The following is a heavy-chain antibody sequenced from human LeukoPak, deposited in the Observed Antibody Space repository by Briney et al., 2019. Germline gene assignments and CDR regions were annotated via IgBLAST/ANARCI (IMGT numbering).Heavy chain of an antibody. Sequence: GGSLRLSCAASGFTFSSYAMSWVRQAPGKGLEWVSAISGSGGSTYYADSVKGRFTISRDNSKNTLYLQMNSLRAEDTAVYYCTTLVMGMIVVVDYWGQGTLVTVSS. J-gene: IGHJ4*02. CDR1: GFTFSSYA. CDR2: ISGSGGST. D-gene: IGHD3-22*01. V-gene: IGHV3-23*01. CDR3: TTLVMGMIVVVDY.